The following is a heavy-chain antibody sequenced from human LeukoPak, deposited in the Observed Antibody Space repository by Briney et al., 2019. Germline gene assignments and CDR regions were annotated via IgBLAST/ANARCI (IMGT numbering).Heavy chain of an antibody. CDR3: AKVKRHERNDIGVHDGFDI. Sequence: SETLSLTCTVSGGSLINYYWSWIRQPPGKGLEWIGYIYYSGSTSYNPSLRSRVTISLDTSRNQFSLKLSSVTAADTAVYYCAKVKRHERNDIGVHDGFDIWGQGTMVTVSS. CDR1: GGSLINYY. D-gene: IGHD2-21*01. V-gene: IGHV4-59*01. J-gene: IGHJ3*02. CDR2: IYYSGST.